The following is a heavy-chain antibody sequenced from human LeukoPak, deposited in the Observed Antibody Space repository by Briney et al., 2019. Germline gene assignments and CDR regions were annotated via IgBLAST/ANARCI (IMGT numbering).Heavy chain of an antibody. D-gene: IGHD6-6*01. CDR1: GHTFTSYD. V-gene: IGHV1-8*01. Sequence: GASVKVSCKASGHTFTSYDINWVRQATGQGLEWMGWMNPNSGNTGYAQKFQGRVTMTRNTSISTVYMELSSLRSEDTAVYYCARGLTTEYSSSSLDFDYWGQGTLVTVSS. CDR2: MNPNSGNT. J-gene: IGHJ4*02. CDR3: ARGLTTEYSSSSLDFDY.